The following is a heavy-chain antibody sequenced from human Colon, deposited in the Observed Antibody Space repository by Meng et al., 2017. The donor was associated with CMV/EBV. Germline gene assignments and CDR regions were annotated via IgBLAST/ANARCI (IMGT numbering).Heavy chain of an antibody. CDR3: ARDMRGCDTASCYTGGEYGIDV. J-gene: IGHJ6*02. D-gene: IGHD2-2*02. Sequence: ASVKVSCKASGYTFTNYYIHWVRQAPGQGLEWLGVINASGGSTMFAQILQGRVTLTRATSISTVYMEVSRLTSDDTAVYYCARDMRGCDTASCYTGGEYGIDVWGQGTTVTVSS. CDR2: INASGGST. CDR1: GYTFTNYY. V-gene: IGHV1-46*04.